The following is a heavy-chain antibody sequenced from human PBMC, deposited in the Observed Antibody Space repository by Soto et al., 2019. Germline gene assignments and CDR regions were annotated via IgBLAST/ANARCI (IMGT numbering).Heavy chain of an antibody. D-gene: IGHD1-20*01. Sequence: PGGSLRLSCAASXFNFTHYDMTWVRQDQGKGLEWVSTVSGSSYTTYYADSVKGRFTISRDISRNTVHLQKDRLKAEDTAVYRCANPPPINFSARAFDLWGQGTMVTVSS. J-gene: IGHJ3*01. V-gene: IGHV3-23*01. CDR3: ANPPPINFSARAFDL. CDR1: XFNFTHYD. CDR2: VSGSSYTT.